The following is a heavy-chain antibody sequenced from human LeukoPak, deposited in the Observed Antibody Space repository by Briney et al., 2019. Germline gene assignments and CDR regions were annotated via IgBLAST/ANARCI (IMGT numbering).Heavy chain of an antibody. Sequence: GESLKISCKTSGYTFTSYWIGWVPQTPGKGLECVGVIFPRDSDVRYSPSFQGQVTISADKSTNTAYLHWGSLKAPDSAMYYCVRSLPGTLLRGYGMDVWGPGTTVTVS. CDR3: VRSLPGTLLRGYGMDV. CDR1: GYTFTSYW. V-gene: IGHV5-51*01. CDR2: IFPRDSDV. J-gene: IGHJ6*02. D-gene: IGHD3-10*01.